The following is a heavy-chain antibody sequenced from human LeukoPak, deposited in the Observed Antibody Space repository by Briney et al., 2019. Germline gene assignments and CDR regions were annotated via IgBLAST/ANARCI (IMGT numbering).Heavy chain of an antibody. V-gene: IGHV3-23*01. CDR2: ISGSGGST. D-gene: IGHD2-21*02. CDR1: GFTFSSYA. Sequence: QPGGSLRLSCVASGFTFSSYAMSWVRQAPGKGLEWVSAISGSGGSTYNADSVKGRFTISRDNSKNTLYLEMNSLRAEDTAAYYCAKAYCGGDCYFDFFDYWGQGTLITVSS. CDR3: AKAYCGGDCYFDFFDY. J-gene: IGHJ4*02.